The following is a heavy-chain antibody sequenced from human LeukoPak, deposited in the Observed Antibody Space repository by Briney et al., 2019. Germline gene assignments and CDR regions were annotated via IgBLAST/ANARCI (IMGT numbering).Heavy chain of an antibody. J-gene: IGHJ4*02. D-gene: IGHD3-22*01. Sequence: ASVKVSCKVSGYTLTELSMHWVRQAPGQGLEWMGWISAYNGNTNYAQKLQGRVTMTTDTSTSTAYMELRSLRSDDTAVYYCASGYYDSSGYFPFGYWGQGTLVTVSS. V-gene: IGHV1-18*01. CDR1: GYTLTELS. CDR3: ASGYYDSSGYFPFGY. CDR2: ISAYNGNT.